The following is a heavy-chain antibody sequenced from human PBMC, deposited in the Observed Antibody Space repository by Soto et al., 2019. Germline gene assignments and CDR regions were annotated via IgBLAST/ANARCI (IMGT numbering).Heavy chain of an antibody. CDR2: ISYDGSNK. D-gene: IGHD3-9*01. V-gene: IGHV3-30*18. Sequence: PGGSLRLTCAASGFTFSSYGMHWVRQAPGKGLEWVAVISYDGSNKYYADSVKGRFTISRDNSKNTLYLQMNSLRAEDTAVYYCAKDDRCLRYSGSGMDVWGQGTTVTVSS. J-gene: IGHJ6*02. CDR3: AKDDRCLRYSGSGMDV. CDR1: GFTFSSYG.